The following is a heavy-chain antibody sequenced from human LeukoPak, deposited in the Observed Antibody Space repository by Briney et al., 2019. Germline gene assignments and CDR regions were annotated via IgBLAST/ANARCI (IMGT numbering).Heavy chain of an antibody. CDR3: ATLNAGYCRSTTCVIFDY. J-gene: IGHJ4*02. V-gene: IGHV4-39*01. Sequence: MASETLSLTCTVSGGSISSRSYYWGWIRQPPGKGLEWIGSIYYSGSTYYNPSLKSRVSISVDTSKNQFSLRLSSVTAADTAVYYCATLNAGYCRSTTCVIFDYWGQGTLVTVSS. CDR1: GGSISSRSYY. CDR2: IYYSGST. D-gene: IGHD2-2*01.